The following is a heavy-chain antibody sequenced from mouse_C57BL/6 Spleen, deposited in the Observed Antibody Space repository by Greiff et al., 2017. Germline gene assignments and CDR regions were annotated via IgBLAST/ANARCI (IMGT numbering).Heavy chain of an antibody. V-gene: IGHV5-17*01. CDR2: ISSGSSTI. D-gene: IGHD1-1*01. CDR3: AREYYYGSSYGYFDY. Sequence: EVQLVESGGGLVKPGGSLKLSCAASGFTFSDYGMHWVRQAPEKGLEWVAYISSGSSTIYYADTVKGRFTISRDNAKNTLFLQMTSLRSEDTAMNYCAREYYYGSSYGYFDYWGQGTTLTVSS. CDR1: GFTFSDYG. J-gene: IGHJ2*01.